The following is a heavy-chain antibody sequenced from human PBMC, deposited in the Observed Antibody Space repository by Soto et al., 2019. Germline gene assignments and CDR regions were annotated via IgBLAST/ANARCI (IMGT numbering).Heavy chain of an antibody. CDR1: GYIFTTYG. CDR2: ISTDSGYT. J-gene: IGHJ6*02. Sequence: QIQLVQSGGEVERPGASVTVSCEASGYIFTTYGLSWVRQTPAHGLEWMGWISTDSGYTQYSQFLQGRVTMTRDTSTNTAYMELRDLTFDDTGIYYCARDRPPGSLYGMDAWGQGTAVTVSS. CDR3: ARDRPPGSLYGMDA. V-gene: IGHV1-18*01.